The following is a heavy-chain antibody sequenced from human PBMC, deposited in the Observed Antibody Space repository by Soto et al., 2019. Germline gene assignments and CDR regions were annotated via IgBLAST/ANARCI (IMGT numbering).Heavy chain of an antibody. Sequence: PSETLSLTCTVSVDSVVSGTYYWSWIRQPPGKGLEWIGYVYYSGSTTYNPSLKGRVTISVDTSKHQFSLRLTSVTAADTAVYYCARSDYYGASDYWGQGRLVTVSS. CDR2: VYYSGST. V-gene: IGHV4-61*01. D-gene: IGHD4-17*01. CDR3: ARSDYYGASDY. J-gene: IGHJ4*02. CDR1: VDSVVSGTYY.